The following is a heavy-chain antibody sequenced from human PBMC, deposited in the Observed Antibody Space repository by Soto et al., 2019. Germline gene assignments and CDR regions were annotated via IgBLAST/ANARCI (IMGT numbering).Heavy chain of an antibody. CDR2: IYDSGST. V-gene: IGHV4-59*01. Sequence: SETLSLTCTFSGGSISNYYWSWVRQPPGKGLEWIGYIYDSGSTNYNPSLKSRVTISVDTSKNQFSLRLTSVTAADTAVYYCARVYYYGSGRRYYYGMDVWGQGTTVTVSS. CDR1: GGSISNYY. D-gene: IGHD3-10*01. J-gene: IGHJ6*02. CDR3: ARVYYYGSGRRYYYGMDV.